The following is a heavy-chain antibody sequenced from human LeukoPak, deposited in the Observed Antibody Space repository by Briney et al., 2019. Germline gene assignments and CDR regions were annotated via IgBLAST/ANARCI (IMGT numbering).Heavy chain of an antibody. Sequence: TSVKVSCKASGYTFTSYGISWVRQAPGQGLEWMGWISAYNGNTNYAQKLQGRVTMTTDTSTSTAYMELRSLRSDDTAVYYCARLSGSYYESYYYYYMDVWGKGTTVTVSS. D-gene: IGHD1-26*01. V-gene: IGHV1-18*01. CDR1: GYTFTSYG. J-gene: IGHJ6*03. CDR2: ISAYNGNT. CDR3: ARLSGSYYESYYYYYMDV.